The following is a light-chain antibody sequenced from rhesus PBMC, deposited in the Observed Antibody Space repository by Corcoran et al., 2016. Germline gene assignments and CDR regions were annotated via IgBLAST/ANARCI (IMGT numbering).Light chain of an antibody. V-gene: IGKV2-104*02. Sequence: DIVMTQTPLSLPVTPGEPASISCRSSQSLLDSEDGNTYLDWYLPKPGQSPQLLIYEVSNRASGVPDRCSGSGSDTDFTLKISRVEAEDVGVYYCMQALEFPYSFGQGTKVEIK. J-gene: IGKJ2*01. CDR3: MQALEFPYS. CDR1: QSLLDSEDGNTY. CDR2: EVS.